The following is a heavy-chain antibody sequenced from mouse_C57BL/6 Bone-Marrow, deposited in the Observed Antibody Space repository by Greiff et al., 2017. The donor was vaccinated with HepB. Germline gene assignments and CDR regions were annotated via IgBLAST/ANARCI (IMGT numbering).Heavy chain of an antibody. Sequence: VQLQQSVAELVRPGASVKLSCTASGFNIKDDYMHWVKQRPEQGLEWIGWIDPENGDTEYASKFQGKATITADTSSNTAYLQLSSLTSEDTAVYYCTTSLLRLTGSYYFDYWGQGTTLTVSS. CDR1: GFNIKDDY. CDR3: TTSLLRLTGSYYFDY. J-gene: IGHJ2*01. D-gene: IGHD1-2*01. CDR2: IDPENGDT. V-gene: IGHV14-4*01.